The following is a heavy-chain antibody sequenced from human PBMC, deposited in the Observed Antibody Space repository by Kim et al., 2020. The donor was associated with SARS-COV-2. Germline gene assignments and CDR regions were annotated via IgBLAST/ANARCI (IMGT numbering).Heavy chain of an antibody. V-gene: IGHV3-21*01. D-gene: IGHD3-16*02. CDR3: ARSLSSRDFDY. J-gene: IGHJ4*02. CDR2: ISSSSSYI. Sequence: GGSLRLSCEASGFTFSSYTMNWVRQAPGKGLEWVSSISSSSSYIYYADSVKGRFTISRDNSKNSLYLQMNSLRAEDTAVYYCARSLSSRDFDYWAQGTL. CDR1: GFTFSSYT.